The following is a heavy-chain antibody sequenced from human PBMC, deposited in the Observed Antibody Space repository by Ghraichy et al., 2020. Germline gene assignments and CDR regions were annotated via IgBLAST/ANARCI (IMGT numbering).Heavy chain of an antibody. J-gene: IGHJ4*02. D-gene: IGHD1-1*01. V-gene: IGHV4-59*02. CDR1: GGSVISYY. CDR2: IYSSGST. Sequence: SETLSLTCTVSGGSVISYYWAWIRQPPGKGLEWIGYIYSSGSTNYNPSLKTRVTISVDTSKNRFSLKLTSVTTADTAVYYCARVDDWNALEYWGQGTLVTVSS. CDR3: ARVDDWNALEY.